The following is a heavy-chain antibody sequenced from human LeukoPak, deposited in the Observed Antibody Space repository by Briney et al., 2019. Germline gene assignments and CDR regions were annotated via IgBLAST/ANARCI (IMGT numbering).Heavy chain of an antibody. V-gene: IGHV3-48*03. J-gene: IGHJ6*02. D-gene: IGHD3-10*01. CDR3: ARVRMSIMDV. CDR1: GFAFSYSE. Sequence: GGSLRLSCVTSGFAFSYSEMTWVRQAPGKGLEWVSYISTTGSAIYYAVSLKGRFTISRDNAKNSVYLQMNSLRAEDTGIYYCARVRMSIMDVWGQGTTVTVSS. CDR2: ISTTGSAI.